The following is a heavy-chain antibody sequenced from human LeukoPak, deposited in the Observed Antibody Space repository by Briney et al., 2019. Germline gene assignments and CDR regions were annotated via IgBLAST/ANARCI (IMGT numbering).Heavy chain of an antibody. CDR2: MNPNSGNT. CDR3: ARGRARYGMDV. J-gene: IGHJ6*02. Sequence: GASVKVSCKAYGYTFTSYDINWVRQATGQGLEWMGWMNPNSGNTVYTQRFQGRVTMTRNTSTSTAYMELSNLRSEDTAVYYCARGRARYGMDVWGQGTTVTVSS. CDR1: GYTFTSYD. V-gene: IGHV1-8*01.